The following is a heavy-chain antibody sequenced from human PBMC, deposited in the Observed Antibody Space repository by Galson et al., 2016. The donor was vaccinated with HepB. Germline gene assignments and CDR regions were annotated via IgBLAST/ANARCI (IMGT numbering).Heavy chain of an antibody. D-gene: IGHD1-26*01. Sequence: SVKVSCKASGGTFRDYAISWVRQAPGQGLEWMGGIIPIIGTKKYAQKFQGRVTITADESTSTAYMEQSSLRSEDTAVYYCVRGGEWELLQADAFDIWGQGTMVTVSS. V-gene: IGHV1-69*13. CDR1: GGTFRDYA. CDR2: IIPIIGTK. J-gene: IGHJ3*02. CDR3: VRGGEWELLQADAFDI.